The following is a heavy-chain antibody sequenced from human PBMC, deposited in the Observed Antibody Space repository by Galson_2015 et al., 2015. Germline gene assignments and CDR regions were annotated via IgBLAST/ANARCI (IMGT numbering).Heavy chain of an antibody. D-gene: IGHD4/OR15-4a*01. J-gene: IGHJ4*02. CDR1: GFSLNNARMG. Sequence: CTVSGFSLNNARMGVSWIRQPPGKALEWLAHIFSNDEKFYSTSLKSRLTISKDTSKSQVVLTMTNMDPVDTATYYCTRTFDGCPDYWGQGTLVTVSS. CDR2: IFSNDEK. CDR3: TRTFDGCPDY. V-gene: IGHV2-26*01.